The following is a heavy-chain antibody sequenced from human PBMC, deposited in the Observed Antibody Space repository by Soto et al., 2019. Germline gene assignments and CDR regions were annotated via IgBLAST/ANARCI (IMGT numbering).Heavy chain of an antibody. Sequence: PSETLPLTCTVSVDSIRSSYWSWVRQPPGRGLEWIGYVYHTGTTNSNPSLKSRVTISADTSKNLFSLKLISVTPADTAVYFCARDMSGGSSWYEFDSWGPGTLVTVSS. V-gene: IGHV4-59*01. CDR3: ARDMSGGSSWYEFDS. CDR2: VYHTGTT. D-gene: IGHD6-13*01. CDR1: VDSIRSSY. J-gene: IGHJ4*02.